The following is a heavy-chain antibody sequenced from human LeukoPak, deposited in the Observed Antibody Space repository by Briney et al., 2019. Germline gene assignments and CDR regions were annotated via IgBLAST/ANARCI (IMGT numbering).Heavy chain of an antibody. CDR2: ISSSSSYI. Sequence: PGGSLRLSCAASGFTFSSYSMNWVRQAPGKGLEWVSSISSSSSYIYYADSVKGRFTISRDNAKNSLYLQMNSLRAEDTALYYCAKGSTYYYGSGALTSLDYWGQGTLVTVSS. J-gene: IGHJ4*02. CDR3: AKGSTYYYGSGALTSLDY. CDR1: GFTFSSYS. V-gene: IGHV3-21*04. D-gene: IGHD3-10*01.